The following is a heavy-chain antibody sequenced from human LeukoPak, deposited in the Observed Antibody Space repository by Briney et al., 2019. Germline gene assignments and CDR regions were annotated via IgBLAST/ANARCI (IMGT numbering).Heavy chain of an antibody. Sequence: GGSLRLSCAASGFTFSSYGMHWVRQAPGKGLEWVAVISYDGSNKYYADSVKGRFTISRDNSKNTLYLQMNSLRAEDTAVYYCAKDETSCSWYGVYYYYYYGMDVWGQGTTVTVSS. CDR1: GFTFSSYG. J-gene: IGHJ6*02. CDR3: AKDETSCSWYGVYYYYYYGMDV. D-gene: IGHD6-13*01. V-gene: IGHV3-30*18. CDR2: ISYDGSNK.